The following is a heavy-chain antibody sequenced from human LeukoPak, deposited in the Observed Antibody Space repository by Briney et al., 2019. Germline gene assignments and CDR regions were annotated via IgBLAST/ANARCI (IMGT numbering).Heavy chain of an antibody. CDR2: IYYSGST. J-gene: IGHJ3*02. CDR3: ARRGSWRSDAFDI. CDR1: GGSICSYY. Sequence: SETLSLTCTVSGGSICSYYWSWIRQPPGKGLEWIGYIYYSGSTNYNPSLKSRVTISVDTSKNQFSLKLSSVTAADTAVYYCARRGSWRSDAFDIWGQGTMVTVSS. D-gene: IGHD6-13*01. V-gene: IGHV4-59*01.